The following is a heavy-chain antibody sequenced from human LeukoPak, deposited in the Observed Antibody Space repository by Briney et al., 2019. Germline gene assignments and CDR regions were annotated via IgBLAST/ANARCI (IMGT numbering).Heavy chain of an antibody. CDR3: VRGQVPAAWGYNWFDP. D-gene: IGHD2-2*01. Sequence: PSETLSLTCAVYGWSFNDYYWNWIRQPPGKGLEWIGEINARGDTNYNPSLKSRVTISVDTSKKQFSLRLTSMIAADTALYYCVRGQVPAAWGYNWFDPWGQGTLVTVSS. J-gene: IGHJ5*02. V-gene: IGHV4-34*01. CDR2: INARGDT. CDR1: GWSFNDYY.